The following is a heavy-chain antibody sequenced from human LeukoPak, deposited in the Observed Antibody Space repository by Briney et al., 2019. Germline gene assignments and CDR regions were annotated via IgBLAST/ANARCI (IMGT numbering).Heavy chain of an antibody. CDR1: GFTFSSYE. CDR2: ITASSTAI. CDR3: ARTYYDILTGYNPYFDY. Sequence: GGSLRLSCAASGFTFSSYEMNWVRQAPGKGLEWVSYITASSTAIYSADSVKGRFTISRDSAKNFLYLQMNSLRAEDTAVYYCARTYYDILTGYNPYFDYWGRGILVTVSS. J-gene: IGHJ4*02. V-gene: IGHV3-48*03. D-gene: IGHD3-9*01.